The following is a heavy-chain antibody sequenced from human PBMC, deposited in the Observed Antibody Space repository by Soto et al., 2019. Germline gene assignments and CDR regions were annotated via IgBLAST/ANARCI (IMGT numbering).Heavy chain of an antibody. CDR3: AKDRSRTVSYAMDV. V-gene: IGHV3-23*01. CDR2: ISDSGTST. Sequence: EVQLLESGGGLVQPGGSLRLSCAASGFTFRNYAMNWVRQAPGKGLEWVSGISDSGTSTYYADSVKGRFTISRDNSKNILYLEMDSLRAEDTAVYYCAKDRSRTVSYAMDVWGQGTTVTV. J-gene: IGHJ6*02. CDR1: GFTFRNYA. D-gene: IGHD4-17*01.